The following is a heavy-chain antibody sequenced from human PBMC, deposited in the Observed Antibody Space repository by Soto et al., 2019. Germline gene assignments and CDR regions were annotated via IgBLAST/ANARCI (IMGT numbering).Heavy chain of an antibody. CDR2: IYYSGTT. D-gene: IGHD2-21*02. CDR3: ATVVVPASRHTEFDF. V-gene: IGHV4-39*01. J-gene: IGHJ4*02. CDR1: GFSISTSNIH. Sequence: AETLSLTCPASGFSISTSNIHWGWVRPPPGKGLDWIGNIYYSGTTYYNPSLKSRVTISVDTSKNQFSLKLNSVTAADTAVYYCATVVVPASRHTEFDFWGPGTLVTVSS.